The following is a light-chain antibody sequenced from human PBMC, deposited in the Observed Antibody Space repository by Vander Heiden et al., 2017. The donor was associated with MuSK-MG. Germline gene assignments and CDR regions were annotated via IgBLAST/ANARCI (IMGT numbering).Light chain of an antibody. CDR1: SLRSYY. CDR3: NYRDSSGKQLV. CDR2: GKN. Sequence: SSELTQDPAVSVALGQTVRITCQGDSLRSYYASWYQQKPGQAPVLVSYGKNNRPSGIPDRFSGSSAGKKDSFKITGAQAEDESDDDGNYRDSSGKQLVFGGGTKLTVL. J-gene: IGLJ2*01. V-gene: IGLV3-19*01.